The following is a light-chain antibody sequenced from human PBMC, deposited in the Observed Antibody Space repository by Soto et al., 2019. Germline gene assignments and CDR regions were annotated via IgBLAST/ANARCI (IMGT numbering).Light chain of an antibody. CDR1: LDISNW. Sequence: DIQMTQSPSSVSASVGDRVTITCRASLDISNWLAWYQQEPGKAPRLLIYAASTLQNGVPSRFSGRGSGTDFSLTISSLQPEDTATYYCHQTKSFSPFTFGPGTKVNI. J-gene: IGKJ3*01. CDR2: AAS. V-gene: IGKV1-12*01. CDR3: HQTKSFSPFT.